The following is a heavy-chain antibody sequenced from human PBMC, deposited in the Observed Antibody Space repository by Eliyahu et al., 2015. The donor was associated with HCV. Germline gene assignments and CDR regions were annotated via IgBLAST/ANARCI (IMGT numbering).Heavy chain of an antibody. CDR1: GFTFXDYA. V-gene: IGHV3-9*01. J-gene: IGHJ4*02. CDR2: ISWNSGSI. Sequence: EVQLVESGGGLVQPGRSLXLSCAASGFTFXDYAMHWVRQAPGKGLEWVSGISWNSGSIGYADSVKGRFTISRDNAKNSLYLQMNSLRAEDTALYYCAKDVDYGDYRQFDYWGQGTLVTVSS. CDR3: AKDVDYGDYRQFDY. D-gene: IGHD4-17*01.